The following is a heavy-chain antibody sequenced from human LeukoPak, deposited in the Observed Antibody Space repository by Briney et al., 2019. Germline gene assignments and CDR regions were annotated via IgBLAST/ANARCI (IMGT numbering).Heavy chain of an antibody. CDR1: GFTFSSYS. D-gene: IGHD1-1*01. CDR3: AWTTGTGDAFDI. J-gene: IGHJ3*02. V-gene: IGHV3-21*01. CDR2: ISSSSSYI. Sequence: GGSLRLSCAASGFTFSSYSMNWVRQAPGKGLEWVSSISSSSSYIYYADSVKGRFTISRDNAKNSLYLQMNSLRAEDTAVYCCAWTTGTGDAFDIWGQGTMVTVSS.